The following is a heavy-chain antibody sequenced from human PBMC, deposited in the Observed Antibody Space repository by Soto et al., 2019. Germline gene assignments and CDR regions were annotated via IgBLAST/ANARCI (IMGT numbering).Heavy chain of an antibody. CDR2: IKQDAGET. CDR1: GFTFSNYW. D-gene: IGHD3-10*01. V-gene: IGHV3-7*04. CDR3: AGDSGPRGYDAFYI. J-gene: IGHJ3*02. Sequence: EVQVVESGGGLVQPGGSLRLSCAASGFTFSNYWMTWVRQAPGKGLEWVANIKQDAGETFYVDSVKGRCTISRDNAKNCLCLQMNSLRAENTAEYYGAGDSGPRGYDAFYIWGRETMVMVSS.